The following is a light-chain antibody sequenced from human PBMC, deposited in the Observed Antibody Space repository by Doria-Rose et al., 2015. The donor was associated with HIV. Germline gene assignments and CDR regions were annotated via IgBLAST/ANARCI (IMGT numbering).Light chain of an antibody. CDR1: QSFSSTY. CDR2: DGS. CDR3: HQYGTSWT. Sequence: EIALTQSPGTLSLSPGERATLSCRASQSFSSTYLAWYQQKPGQAPSLLIYDGSTGATGIPDRFSASGSGTDFTLTINRLEPEDFALYYCHQYGTSWTFGQGTKVEI. J-gene: IGKJ1*01. V-gene: IGKV3-20*01.